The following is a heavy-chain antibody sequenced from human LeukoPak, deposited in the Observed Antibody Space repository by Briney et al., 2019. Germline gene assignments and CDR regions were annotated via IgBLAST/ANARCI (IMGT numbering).Heavy chain of an antibody. J-gene: IGHJ4*02. CDR2: VYYTGST. D-gene: IGHD6-6*01. V-gene: IGHV4-59*08. CDR3: ARHFAYSSSSYFDY. CDR1: GGSVSNYY. Sequence: RTSETLSLTCSVSGGSVSNYYWSWIRQPPGKGLEWIGYVYYTGSTNYNPSLKSRVTMFEDKSKNQLSLRLYSVTVADTAVYYCARHFAYSSSSYFDYWGQGSLVTVSS.